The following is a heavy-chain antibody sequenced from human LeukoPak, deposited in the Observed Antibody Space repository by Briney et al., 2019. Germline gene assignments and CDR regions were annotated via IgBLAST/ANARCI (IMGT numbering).Heavy chain of an antibody. CDR1: GFTLGSYE. J-gene: IGHJ5*02. CDR3: ASRYSSSWGTYWFDP. V-gene: IGHV3-48*03. D-gene: IGHD6-13*01. CDR2: ISSSGSTI. Sequence: PGGSLRFSGEASGFTLGSYEITWVRQAPGKGLEWVSYISSSGSTIYYADSVKGRFTISRDNAKNSLYLQMNSLRAEDTAVYYCASRYSSSWGTYWFDPWGQGTLVTVSS.